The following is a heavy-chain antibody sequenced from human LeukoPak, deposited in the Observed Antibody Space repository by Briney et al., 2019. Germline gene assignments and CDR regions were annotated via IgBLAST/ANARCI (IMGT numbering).Heavy chain of an antibody. J-gene: IGHJ5*02. CDR1: GGSISSGGYS. V-gene: IGHV4-30-2*01. CDR3: ARGPEAGSGSYYRGP. D-gene: IGHD3-10*01. Sequence: PSGTLFLTCAVSGGSISSGGYSWSWIRQPPGKGLEWIGYIYHSGSTYYNPSLKSRVTISVDRSKNQFSLKLSSVTAADTAVYYCARGPEAGSGSYYRGPWGQGTLVTVSS. CDR2: IYHSGST.